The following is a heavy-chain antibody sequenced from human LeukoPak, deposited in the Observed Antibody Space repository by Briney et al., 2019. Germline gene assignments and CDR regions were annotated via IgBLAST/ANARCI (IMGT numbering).Heavy chain of an antibody. J-gene: IGHJ4*02. V-gene: IGHV3-9*03. Sequence: GGSLRLSCAASGFTFDDYAMHWVRQAPGKGLEWVSGISWNSGSIGYADSVKGRFTISRDNAKNSLYLQMNSLRAEDMAVYYCAKDIRFLEWLGFDYWGQGTLVTVSS. D-gene: IGHD3-3*01. CDR1: GFTFDDYA. CDR3: AKDIRFLEWLGFDY. CDR2: ISWNSGSI.